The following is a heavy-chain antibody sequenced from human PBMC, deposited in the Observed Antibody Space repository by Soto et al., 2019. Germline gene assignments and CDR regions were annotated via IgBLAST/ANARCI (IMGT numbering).Heavy chain of an antibody. CDR2: ILSSSSTI. J-gene: IGHJ5*02. D-gene: IGHD5-12*01. CDR3: AIEPGTWLLPLNWVDP. CDR1: GFTFSSYS. Sequence: EVQLVESGGGLVQPGGSLRLSCAASGFTFSSYSMNWARQAPGKGLEWVSYILSSSSTIYYADSVKGRLTISRDNAKIPGYLQTNRLRAEGTAVHYRAIEPGTWLLPLNWVDPWCQGTMVTVSA. V-gene: IGHV3-48*01.